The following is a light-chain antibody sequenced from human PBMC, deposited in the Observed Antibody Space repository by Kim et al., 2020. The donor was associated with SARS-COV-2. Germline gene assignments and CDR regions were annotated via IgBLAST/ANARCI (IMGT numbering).Light chain of an antibody. CDR3: QQANSFPVH. V-gene: IGKV1-12*01. Sequence: SVGDSVTLSCRASQGISRWLAWYQQTPGRAPKLLIYAASNLQSGVPSRFSGSGSGTDFTLTISRLQPEDFATYYCQQANSFPVHFGQGTKLEI. CDR1: QGISRW. CDR2: AAS. J-gene: IGKJ2*01.